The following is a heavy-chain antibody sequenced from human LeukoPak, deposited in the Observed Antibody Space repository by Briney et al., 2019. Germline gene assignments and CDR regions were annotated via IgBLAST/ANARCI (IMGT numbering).Heavy chain of an antibody. Sequence: SETLSLTCTVSGGSISSYYWSWLRQPPGKGLEWIGYIYDSGTTNYSPSLKSRVTISVDTSKNQISLKLSSVTAADTAVYYCARLTSGWYLDYWGQGTLVTVSS. V-gene: IGHV4-59*08. CDR1: GGSISSYY. CDR2: IYDSGTT. CDR3: ARLTSGWYLDY. D-gene: IGHD6-19*01. J-gene: IGHJ4*02.